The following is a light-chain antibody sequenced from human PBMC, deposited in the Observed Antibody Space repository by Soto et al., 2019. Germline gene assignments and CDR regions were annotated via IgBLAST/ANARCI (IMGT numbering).Light chain of an antibody. J-gene: IGKJ4*01. CDR1: QSVGSY. V-gene: IGKV3-11*01. Sequence: EIVLIQSPATLSLYPGERATLSCRASQSVGSYLAWYQHKPGQAPRLLISDASNRATGIPARFSGSGSETDFTLTISSLEPEDSAVYYCQQRSNWPSLTFGGGTKVDI. CDR2: DAS. CDR3: QQRSNWPSLT.